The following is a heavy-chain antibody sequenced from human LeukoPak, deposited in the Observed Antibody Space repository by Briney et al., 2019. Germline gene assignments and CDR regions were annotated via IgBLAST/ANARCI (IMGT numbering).Heavy chain of an antibody. D-gene: IGHD3-22*01. Sequence: GGSLRLSCAASGFTFSRYWMHWVRQAPGKGLVWVSRINSDGSSTNYADSVKSRFTISRDNAKNTLYLQMNSLRVEDTAVYYCASSSGGFNWFDPWGQGTLVTVFS. CDR1: GFTFSRYW. CDR2: INSDGSST. V-gene: IGHV3-74*01. J-gene: IGHJ5*02. CDR3: ASSSGGFNWFDP.